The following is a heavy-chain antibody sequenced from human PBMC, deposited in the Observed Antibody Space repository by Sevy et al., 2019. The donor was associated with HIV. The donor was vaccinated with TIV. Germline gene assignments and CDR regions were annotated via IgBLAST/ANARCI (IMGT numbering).Heavy chain of an antibody. V-gene: IGHV3-7*01. CDR3: ARLDFVAGNDY. J-gene: IGHJ4*02. Sequence: GGSLRLSCAASGFTFSSYWMSWVRQAPGKGLEWVANIRQDGGGKYYVDSVKGRFTFSRDNAKNSLFLQMNSLRAEDTAVYYCARLDFVAGNDYWGQGTLVTVSS. D-gene: IGHD6-19*01. CDR1: GFTFSSYW. CDR2: IRQDGGGK.